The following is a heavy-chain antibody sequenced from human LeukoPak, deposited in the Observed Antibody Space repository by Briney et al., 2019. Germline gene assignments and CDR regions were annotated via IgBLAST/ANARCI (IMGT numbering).Heavy chain of an antibody. CDR2: INPNSGGT. D-gene: IGHD3-10*01. CDR1: GYTFTGYY. V-gene: IGHV1-2*02. J-gene: IGHJ5*02. Sequence: ASVKVSCKASGYTFTGYYMHWVRQAPGQGLEWMGWINPNSGGTNYAQKFQGRVTMTRDTSISKAYMELRRLRSDDAAVYYCARGGFGEHDYSSVSKGRSRPPYNWFAPCGQGTLVTVSS. CDR3: ARGGFGEHDYSSVSKGRSRPPYNWFAP.